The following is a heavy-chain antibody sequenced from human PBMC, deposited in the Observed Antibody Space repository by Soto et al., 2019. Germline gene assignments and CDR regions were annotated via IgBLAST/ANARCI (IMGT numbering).Heavy chain of an antibody. J-gene: IGHJ5*02. CDR2: IIPIFGTA. CDR1: GGTFSSYA. CDR3: ARDTVTTSLFDP. D-gene: IGHD4-17*01. V-gene: IGHV1-69*13. Sequence: SVKVSCKASGGTFSSYAISWVRQAPGQGLEWMGGIIPIFGTANYAQKFQGRATITADESTSTAYMELSSLRSEDTAVYYCARDTVTTSLFDPWGQGTLVTVSS.